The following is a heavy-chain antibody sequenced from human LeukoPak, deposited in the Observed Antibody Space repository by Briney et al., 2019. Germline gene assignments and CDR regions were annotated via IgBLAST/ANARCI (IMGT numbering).Heavy chain of an antibody. V-gene: IGHV4-31*03. J-gene: IGHJ4*02. CDR2: IYYSGST. CDR3: VRGDTSSWYDYFDY. Sequence: SGPVLVKPTETLTLTCTVSGFSLSNARMGVSWIRQPPGKALEWIGYIYYSGSTYYNPSLKSRVTISVDTSKNQFSLKLSSVTAADTAVYYCVRGDTSSWYDYFDYWGQGTLVTVSS. D-gene: IGHD6-13*01. CDR1: GFSLSNARMG.